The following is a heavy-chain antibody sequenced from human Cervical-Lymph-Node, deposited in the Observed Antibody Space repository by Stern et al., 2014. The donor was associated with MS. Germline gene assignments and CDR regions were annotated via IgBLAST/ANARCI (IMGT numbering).Heavy chain of an antibody. V-gene: IGHV3-23*04. CDR3: AKGYSSSWFLIES. Sequence: EDQLVESGGGLVQPGGSLRLSCAASGFAFTYYAMSWVRQAPGKGLEWISTISASGDSTYYTDSVEGRFTISRDNSKNTLFLHMNSLRAEDTALFYCAKGYSSSWFLIESWGQGTLVTVSS. J-gene: IGHJ4*02. CDR2: ISASGDST. CDR1: GFAFTYYA. D-gene: IGHD6-13*01.